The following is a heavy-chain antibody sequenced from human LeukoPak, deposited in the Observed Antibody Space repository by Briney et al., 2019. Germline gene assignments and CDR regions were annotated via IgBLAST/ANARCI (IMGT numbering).Heavy chain of an antibody. CDR1: GFTFSSYA. D-gene: IGHD6-19*01. CDR3: ARAWSSGWYGLDY. J-gene: IGHJ4*02. V-gene: IGHV3-30-3*01. CDR2: ISYDGSNK. Sequence: PGGSLRLSCVASGFTFSSYAMHWVRQAPGKGLEWVAVISYDGSNKYYADSVKGRFTISRDNSKNTLYLQMNSLRAEDAAVYYCARAWSSGWYGLDYWGQGTLVTVSS.